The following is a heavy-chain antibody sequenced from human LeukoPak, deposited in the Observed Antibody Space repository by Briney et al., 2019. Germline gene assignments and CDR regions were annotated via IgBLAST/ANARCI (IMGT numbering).Heavy chain of an antibody. CDR1: GGSISSGGYY. CDR2: IYYSGST. J-gene: IGHJ4*02. D-gene: IGHD5-12*01. Sequence: SETLSLTWTVSGGSISSGGYYWSWIRQHPGKGLEWIGYIYYSGSTYYNPSLKSRVTISVDTSKNQFSLKLSSVTAADTAVYYCARGRYSGYYFDYWGQGTLVTVSS. V-gene: IGHV4-31*02. CDR3: ARGRYSGYYFDY.